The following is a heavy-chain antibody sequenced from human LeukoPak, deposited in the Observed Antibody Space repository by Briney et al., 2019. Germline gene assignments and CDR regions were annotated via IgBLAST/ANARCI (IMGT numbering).Heavy chain of an antibody. J-gene: IGHJ4*02. CDR2: IKSDGSSS. D-gene: IGHD4-23*01. V-gene: IGHV3-74*01. CDR3: VRDLDLGGYSSFEY. Sequence: PWGSLSFSCAASGFTFSSYFWMHWVRQAPGKGLVWVSRIKSDGSSSTYADSVKGRFTISRDNAKNSLYLQMNTLRAEDTAVYYCVRDLDLGGYSSFEYWGQGTLVTVSS. CDR1: GFTFSSYFW.